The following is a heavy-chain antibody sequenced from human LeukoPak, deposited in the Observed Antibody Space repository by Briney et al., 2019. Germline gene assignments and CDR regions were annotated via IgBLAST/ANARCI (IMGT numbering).Heavy chain of an antibody. D-gene: IGHD3-9*01. Sequence: GASVKVSCKVSGYSITELSTHWVRQAPGKGLEWMGGFDPGSGEIIYEQKFRDRVTMTEDTSTDTAYMELSSLRSEDTALYFCATGTHYDLLPFWGQGTLVTVSS. CDR1: GYSITELS. CDR2: FDPGSGEI. CDR3: ATGTHYDLLPF. J-gene: IGHJ4*02. V-gene: IGHV1-24*01.